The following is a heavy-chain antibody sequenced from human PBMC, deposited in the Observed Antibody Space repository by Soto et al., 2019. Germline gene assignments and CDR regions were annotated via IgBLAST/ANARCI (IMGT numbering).Heavy chain of an antibody. CDR2: IYYSGST. Sequence: SETLSLTCTVSGGSISSSSYYWGWIRQPPGKGLEWIGSIYYSGSTYYNPSLKSRVTISVDTSKNQFSLKLSSVTAADTAVYYCASDYGDYVSYWGQGTLVTVSS. CDR1: GGSISSSSYY. CDR3: ASDYGDYVSY. D-gene: IGHD4-17*01. V-gene: IGHV4-39*01. J-gene: IGHJ4*02.